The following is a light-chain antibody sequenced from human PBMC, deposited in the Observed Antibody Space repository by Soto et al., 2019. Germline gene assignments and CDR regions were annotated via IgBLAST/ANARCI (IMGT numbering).Light chain of an antibody. CDR2: GAS. J-gene: IGKJ1*01. V-gene: IGKV3-20*01. CDR3: QQYVGSPRT. Sequence: ENVLTQSPGTLSLSPGERATLSCRASQTVYNGFLAWYQQKPGQAPRLLIYGASSRATGIPDRFSGSGSGTDFTLTISSLEPEDFAVYYCQQYVGSPRTFGQWTKVDIK. CDR1: QTVYNGF.